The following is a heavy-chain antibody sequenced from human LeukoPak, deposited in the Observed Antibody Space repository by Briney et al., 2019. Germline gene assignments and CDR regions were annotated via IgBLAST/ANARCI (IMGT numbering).Heavy chain of an antibody. CDR3: ARRYWFSPDY. CDR2: IYQSGRP. Sequence: SETLSLTCTVSGYSISSGYYWGLIRQPPGKGLEWIGSIYQSGRPYYNPPLKVRVTIPVNTSKNQFALTLSSVTAGDTAVYYWARRYWFSPDYWGPGNPVTASS. CDR1: GYSISSGYY. V-gene: IGHV4-38-2*02. D-gene: IGHD2-8*02. J-gene: IGHJ4*01.